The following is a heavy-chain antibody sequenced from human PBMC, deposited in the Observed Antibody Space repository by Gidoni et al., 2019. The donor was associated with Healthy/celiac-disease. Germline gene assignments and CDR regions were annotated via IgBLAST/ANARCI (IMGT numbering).Heavy chain of an antibody. Sequence: QLQLQESGPGLVKPSETLSLTCTVSGGSISSSSYYWGWIRQPPGKGLEWIGSIYYSGSTYYNPSLKSRVTISVDTSKNQFSLKLSSVTAADTAVYYCARTGVLLWFGEFPFDYWGQGTLVTVSS. J-gene: IGHJ4*02. CDR1: GGSISSSSYY. V-gene: IGHV4-39*01. CDR2: IYYSGST. CDR3: ARTGVLLWFGEFPFDY. D-gene: IGHD3-10*01.